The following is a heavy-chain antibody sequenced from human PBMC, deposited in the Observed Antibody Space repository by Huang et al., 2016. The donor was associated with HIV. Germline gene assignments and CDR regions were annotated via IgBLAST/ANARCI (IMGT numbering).Heavy chain of an antibody. CDR1: GGTFSKYA. CDR3: ARGQLGSYGDYDVLY. CDR2: IIPMCGTP. D-gene: IGHD4-17*01. Sequence: QVQLVQSGAEVKTPGSSVKVSCTASGGTFSKYAISWVRQAPGQGLEWMGGIIPMCGTPNYARKFQGRVTITADDSTSTTYVEVSSLRSEDTALYYCARGQLGSYGDYDVLYWGQGTLVTVSS. J-gene: IGHJ4*02. V-gene: IGHV1-69*13.